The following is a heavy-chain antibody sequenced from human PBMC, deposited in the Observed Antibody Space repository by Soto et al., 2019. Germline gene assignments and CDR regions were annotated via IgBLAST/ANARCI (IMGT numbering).Heavy chain of an antibody. D-gene: IGHD5-12*01. V-gene: IGHV1-2*04. CDR2: INPNSGGT. CDR3: ARDTPSRWLQFSDAFDI. J-gene: IGHJ3*02. CDR1: GYTFTGYY. Sequence: ASVKVSCKASGYTFTGYYMHWVRQAPGQGLEWMGWINPNSGGTNYAQKFQGWVTMTRDTSISTAYMELSRLRSDDTAVYYCARDTPSRWLQFSDAFDIWGQGTMVTVSS.